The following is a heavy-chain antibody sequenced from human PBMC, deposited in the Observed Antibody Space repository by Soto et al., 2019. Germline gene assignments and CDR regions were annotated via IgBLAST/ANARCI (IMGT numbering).Heavy chain of an antibody. D-gene: IGHD5-12*01. V-gene: IGHV1-18*04. CDR3: ARDFQNGWEYPTGGYNY. J-gene: IGHJ4*02. CDR1: GYTFVSHG. Sequence: QIQLVQSGLEVKKPGASVRVSCKTSGYTFVSHGISWVRQAPGQGLEWMAWIGPYKGTTRYSKRVQGRVTVTTNTRTSTVYMELRSRGSDDTAVYFCARDFQNGWEYPTGGYNYWGQGTLVTVSS. CDR2: IGPYKGTT.